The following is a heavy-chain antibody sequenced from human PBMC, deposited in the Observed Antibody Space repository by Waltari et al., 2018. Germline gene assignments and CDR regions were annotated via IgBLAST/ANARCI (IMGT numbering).Heavy chain of an antibody. CDR2: INQDGSEK. J-gene: IGHJ6*03. D-gene: IGHD5-12*01. Sequence: EVQLVESGGGLVQPGGSLRLSCTASGFSSRTYWISWVRQAPGKGLEWVANINQDGSEKYYVDSVEGRFTISRDNAKNSVFLQMSSLKDEDTAVYYCAREVALPSSYYYMDVWGKGSTVSVSS. CDR1: GFSSRTYW. CDR3: AREVALPSSYYYMDV. V-gene: IGHV3-7*01.